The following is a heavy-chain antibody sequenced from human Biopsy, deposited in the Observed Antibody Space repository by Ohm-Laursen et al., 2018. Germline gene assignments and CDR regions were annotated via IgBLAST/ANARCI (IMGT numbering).Heavy chain of an antibody. V-gene: IGHV4-39*01. J-gene: IGHJ4*02. CDR3: ARLEWRDTFFDF. D-gene: IGHD3-3*01. CDR2: IYYSGNT. Sequence: TLSLTCTVSGGSISDSTYHWGWIRQSPGKGLEWIGNIYYSGNTDYSPSLKSRVTISVDTSNNQFSLKLSSVTAADTAVYYCARLEWRDTFFDFWGQGRLVTVSS. CDR1: GGSISDSTYH.